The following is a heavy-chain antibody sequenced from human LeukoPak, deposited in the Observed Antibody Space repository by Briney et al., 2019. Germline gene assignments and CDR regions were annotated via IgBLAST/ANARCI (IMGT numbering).Heavy chain of an antibody. J-gene: IGHJ1*01. Sequence: PSETLSLTCTVSGGSISSSIYYWGWIRQPPGKGLEWIGSIHYSGNTYYNPSLKSRVTISVDTSKNQFSLKLSSVTAADTAMYYCARDRYGDYTFILQHWGQGTLVTVSS. V-gene: IGHV4-39*07. CDR2: IHYSGNT. CDR3: ARDRYGDYTFILQH. D-gene: IGHD4-17*01. CDR1: GGSISSSIYY.